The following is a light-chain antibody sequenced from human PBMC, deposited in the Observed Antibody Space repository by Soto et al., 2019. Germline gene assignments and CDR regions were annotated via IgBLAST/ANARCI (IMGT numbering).Light chain of an antibody. CDR3: ETWDSNILV. V-gene: IGLV4-60*01. Sequence: QLVLTQSSSASASLGSSVKLTCTLSSGHSSYIIAWHQQQPGKAPRYLMKLEGSGSYNKGSGVPDRFSGSSSGADRYLTISNLQLEDEADYYFETWDSNILVFGGGTKLTVL. CDR1: SGHSSYI. J-gene: IGLJ2*01. CDR2: LEGSGSY.